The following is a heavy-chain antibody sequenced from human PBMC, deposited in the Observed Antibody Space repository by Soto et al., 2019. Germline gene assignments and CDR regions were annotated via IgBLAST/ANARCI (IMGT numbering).Heavy chain of an antibody. Sequence: QVQLVQSGGGAVQPGDSLRLSCAASGFTFSTYALHWVRQAPGKGLEWVAFISYTGGDQYYADSVKGRFTISRDNSKNTVSLQMTSLKAEAAAVYYWARDVFLYSSGVYYDSWGQGALVTVSS. CDR3: ARDVFLYSSGVYYDS. V-gene: IGHV3-30*14. CDR2: ISYTGGDQ. J-gene: IGHJ4*02. CDR1: GFTFSTYA. D-gene: IGHD6-19*01.